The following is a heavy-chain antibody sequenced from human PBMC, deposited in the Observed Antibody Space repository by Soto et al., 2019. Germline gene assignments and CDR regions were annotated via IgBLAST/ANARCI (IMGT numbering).Heavy chain of an antibody. CDR3: AKEGEYSGGCLDN. J-gene: IGHJ4*02. D-gene: IGHD6-19*01. Sequence: QVQLVESGGGVVQPGRSLRLSCAASGFTFSRYGMHWVRQAPGKGLEWVAVISYDGSNKYYADSLKGRFTISRDNSKNTLYLQMNSLRAEDTAVYYCAKEGEYSGGCLDNWGQGTLVTVSS. CDR1: GFTFSRYG. V-gene: IGHV3-30*18. CDR2: ISYDGSNK.